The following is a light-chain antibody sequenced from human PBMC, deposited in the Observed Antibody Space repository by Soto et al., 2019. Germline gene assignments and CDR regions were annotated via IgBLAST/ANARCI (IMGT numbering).Light chain of an antibody. J-gene: IGLJ1*01. CDR1: SNDVGSYNR. V-gene: IGLV2-18*01. CDR2: EVS. CDR3: SIYTTSSGYV. Sequence: QSVLTQPPSVSGSPGQSVTSSCTGTSNDVGSYNRVSWFQQPPGTAPKLIIYEVSNRPSGVPDRFSGSKSGNTASLTISGLQAEDETDYYCSIYTTSSGYVFGTGTKVTVL.